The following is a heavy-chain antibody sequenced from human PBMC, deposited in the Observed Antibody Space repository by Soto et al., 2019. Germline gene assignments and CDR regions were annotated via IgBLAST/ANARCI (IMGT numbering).Heavy chain of an antibody. D-gene: IGHD3-3*01. CDR2: IYYSGST. V-gene: IGHV4-59*01. J-gene: IGHJ4*02. Sequence: PETLSLTCTVSGGSISSYYWSWIRQPPGKGLEWIGYIYYSGSTNYNPSLKSRVTISVDTSKNQFSLKLSSVTAADTAVYYCARSGLWSGYYIPYYFDYWGQGTLVTVSS. CDR3: ARSGLWSGYYIPYYFDY. CDR1: GGSISSYY.